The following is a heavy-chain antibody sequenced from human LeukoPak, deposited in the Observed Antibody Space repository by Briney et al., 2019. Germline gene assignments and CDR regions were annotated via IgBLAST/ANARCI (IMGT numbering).Heavy chain of an antibody. D-gene: IGHD2-21*02. V-gene: IGHV3-74*01. Sequence: QAGGSVRLSCAASGFTFSTYWMHWVRQAPGKGLVWVSRINSDGSSTTYADSVKGRFTISRDNAKNTFYLQMNSLRVEDTAVYYCARGSLNVYCGGDCYSDAFDIWGQGTMVTVSS. CDR1: GFTFSTYW. CDR3: ARGSLNVYCGGDCYSDAFDI. J-gene: IGHJ3*02. CDR2: INSDGSST.